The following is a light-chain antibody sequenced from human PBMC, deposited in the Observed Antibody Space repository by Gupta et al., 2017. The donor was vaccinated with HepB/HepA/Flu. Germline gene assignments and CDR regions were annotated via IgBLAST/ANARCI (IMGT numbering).Light chain of an antibody. CDR3: MQALQTPWT. J-gene: IGKJ1*01. V-gene: IGKV2-28*01. Sequence: DIVMTQSPLSLPVTPGEPVSISCRSSQSLLHSNGYNFLDWYLQKPGQSPQLLIYLGSNRASGVPDRFSGSGSGTNFTLKSSRVEAEDVGVYYCMQALQTPWTFGQGTKVEIK. CDR2: LGS. CDR1: QSLLHSNGYNF.